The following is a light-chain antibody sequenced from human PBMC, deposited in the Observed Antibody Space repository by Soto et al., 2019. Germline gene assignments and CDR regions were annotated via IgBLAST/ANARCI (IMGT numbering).Light chain of an antibody. CDR1: QSVSSSF. CDR3: QQYGNAPWT. Sequence: EIVLTQSPGTLSLSPGERATLSCRASQSVSSSFLAWYQQKPGQAPRLLIYGASSRAAGIPDRFSGSGSGIDFTLTISRLEPADFAVSYCQQYGNAPWTFGQGTKLAIK. J-gene: IGKJ1*01. V-gene: IGKV3-20*01. CDR2: GAS.